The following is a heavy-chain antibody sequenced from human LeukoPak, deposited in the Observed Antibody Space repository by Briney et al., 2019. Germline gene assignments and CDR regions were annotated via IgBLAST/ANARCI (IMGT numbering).Heavy chain of an antibody. CDR1: GYTFSDYG. CDR3: ATRQWLGQYNWFDP. CDR2: ITGNNGNT. Sequence: ASVKVSCKTSGYTFSDYGISWGRQAPGQGLEWVGWITGNNGNTNYAPSLQGRVTMTTDTSTNTVYMELTSLKSDDTAVYYCATRQWLGQYNWFDPWGQGTLVTVSS. D-gene: IGHD6-19*01. J-gene: IGHJ5*02. V-gene: IGHV1-18*01.